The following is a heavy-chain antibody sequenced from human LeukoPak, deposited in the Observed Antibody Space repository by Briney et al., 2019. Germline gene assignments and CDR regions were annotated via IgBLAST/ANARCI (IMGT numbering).Heavy chain of an antibody. Sequence: PSETLSLTCTVSGGSISSSSYYWGWIRQPPGTGLEWIGSIYYSGSTYYNPSLKSRVTISVDTSKNQFSLKLSSVTAADTAVYYCARRNDDILTGYYLDYWGQGTLVTVSS. J-gene: IGHJ4*02. D-gene: IGHD3-9*01. V-gene: IGHV4-39*01. CDR3: ARRNDDILTGYYLDY. CDR2: IYYSGST. CDR1: GGSISSSSYY.